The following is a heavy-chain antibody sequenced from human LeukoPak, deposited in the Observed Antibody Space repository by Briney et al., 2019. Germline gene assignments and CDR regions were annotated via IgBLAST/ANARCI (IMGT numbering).Heavy chain of an antibody. CDR3: ARDRLGFLELFMASVGYYYYGIDV. Sequence: ASVKVSCKASGGTFISYAISWVRQAPGQGLEWMGWINTNTGNPTYAQGFTGRFVFSLDTSVSTAYLQICSLKAEDTAVYYCARDRLGFLELFMASVGYYYYGIDVWGQGTKVTVSS. D-gene: IGHD3-3*01. CDR1: GGTFISYA. J-gene: IGHJ6*02. V-gene: IGHV7-4-1*01. CDR2: INTNTGNP.